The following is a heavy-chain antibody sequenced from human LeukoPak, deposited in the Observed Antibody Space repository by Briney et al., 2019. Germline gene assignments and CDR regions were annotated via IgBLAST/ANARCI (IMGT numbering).Heavy chain of an antibody. V-gene: IGHV4-34*01. J-gene: IGHJ5*02. CDR1: GGSFSGYY. CDR2: INHSGST. CDR3: ARGSEVLWFGEAEANWFDP. Sequence: PSETLSLTCAVYGGSFSGYYWSWIRRPPGKGLEWIGEINHSGSTNYNPSLKSRVTISVDTSKNQFSLKLSSVTAADTAVYYCARGSEVLWFGEAEANWFDPWGQGTLVTVSS. D-gene: IGHD3-10*01.